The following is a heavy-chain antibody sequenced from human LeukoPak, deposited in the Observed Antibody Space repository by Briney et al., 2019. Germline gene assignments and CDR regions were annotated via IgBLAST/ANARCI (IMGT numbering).Heavy chain of an antibody. CDR3: ARLSDTTS. CDR2: IYPGDSDT. D-gene: IGHD5-18*01. V-gene: IGHV5-51*01. J-gene: IGHJ5*02. Sequence: GESLKISCKGSGYTFSNFWIAWVRQMPGKGLEWMGSIYPGDSDTRYSPSFQGQVTISADKSLATASLLWSSVKASETAMYFCARLSDTTSWGQGTLVTVSS. CDR1: GYTFSNFW.